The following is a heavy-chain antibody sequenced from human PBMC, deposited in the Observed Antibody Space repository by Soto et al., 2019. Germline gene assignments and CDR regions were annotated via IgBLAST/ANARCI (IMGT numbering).Heavy chain of an antibody. D-gene: IGHD1-26*01. CDR2: IYYSGST. Sequence: SETLSLTCTVTGDSTSSRSYYWGWIRQPPGKGLEWIGSIYYSGSTYNNPSLRSRVSMSIDTSKNQFSLKLSSVTAADTAVYYCASKGELLLSYFDYYGMDVWGQGTTVTVSS. J-gene: IGHJ6*02. CDR3: ASKGELLLSYFDYYGMDV. V-gene: IGHV4-39*01. CDR1: GDSTSSRSYY.